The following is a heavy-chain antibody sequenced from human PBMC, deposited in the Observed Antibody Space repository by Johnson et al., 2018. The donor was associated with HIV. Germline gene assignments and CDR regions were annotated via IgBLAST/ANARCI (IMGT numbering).Heavy chain of an antibody. Sequence: VQLVESGGGVVQPGRSLRLSCAASGFTFSSYAMYWVRQAPGKGLEWVANIKQDGSEKYYVDSVKGRFTISRDNAKDTVYLQMTSLRAEDTAVYYCARQGPGYCSGSGCYYDAFD. D-gene: IGHD2-15*01. J-gene: IGHJ3*01. CDR3: ARQGPGYCSGSGCYYDAFD. CDR2: IKQDGSEK. CDR1: GFTFSSYA. V-gene: IGHV3-7*01.